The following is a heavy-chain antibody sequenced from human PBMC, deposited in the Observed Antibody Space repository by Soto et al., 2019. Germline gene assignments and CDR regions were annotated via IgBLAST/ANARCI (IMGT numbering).Heavy chain of an antibody. CDR3: ARDCGYRGYDSPRLYYGMDV. D-gene: IGHD5-12*01. Sequence: QVQLVESGGGVVQPGRSLRLSCAASGFTFSSYGMHWVRQAPGKGLEWVAVLWFDGSNKYYADSVKGRFTISRDNSKNTLYLQMNSLRAEDTAVYYCARDCGYRGYDSPRLYYGMDVWGRGTTVTVSS. CDR2: LWFDGSNK. J-gene: IGHJ6*02. CDR1: GFTFSSYG. V-gene: IGHV3-33*01.